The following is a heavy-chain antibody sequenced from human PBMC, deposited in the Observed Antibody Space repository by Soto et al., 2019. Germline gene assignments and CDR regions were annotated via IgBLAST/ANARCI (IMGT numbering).Heavy chain of an antibody. J-gene: IGHJ4*02. D-gene: IGHD1-1*01. CDR3: ARGDWNDVGGGGFDY. Sequence: SETLSLTCTVSGGSISSGGYYWSWIRQHPGKGLEWIGYIYYSGSTYYNPSLKSRVTISVDTSKNQFSLKLSSVTAADTAVYYCARGDWNDVGGGGFDYWGQGTLVTVSS. V-gene: IGHV4-31*03. CDR1: GGSISSGGYY. CDR2: IYYSGST.